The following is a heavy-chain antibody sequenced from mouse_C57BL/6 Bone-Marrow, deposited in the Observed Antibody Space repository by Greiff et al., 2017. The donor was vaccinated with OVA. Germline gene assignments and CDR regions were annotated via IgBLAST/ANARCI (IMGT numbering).Heavy chain of an antibody. CDR1: GFTFSSYA. V-gene: IGHV5-9-1*02. J-gene: IGHJ4*01. D-gene: IGHD2-2*01. CDR3: TREGIYYGYDRAMDY. Sequence: EVNVVESGEGLVKPGGSLKLSCAASGFTFSSYAMSWVRQTPEKRLEWVAYISSGGDYIYYADTVKGRFTISRDNARNTLYLQMSSLKSEDTAMYYCTREGIYYGYDRAMDYWGQGTSVTVSS. CDR2: ISSGGDYI.